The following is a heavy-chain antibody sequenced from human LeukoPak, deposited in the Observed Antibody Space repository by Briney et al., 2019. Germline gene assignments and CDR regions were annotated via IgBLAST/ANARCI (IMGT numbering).Heavy chain of an antibody. V-gene: IGHV3-21*01. CDR2: ISSSSTYI. CDR1: GFAFSTYS. J-gene: IGHJ4*02. CDR3: ARVLSGCETTRCELDY. D-gene: IGHD1-26*01. Sequence: GGSLRLSCTASGFAFSTYSMNWVRQAPGKGLEWVSSISSSSTYIYYADSVKGRVTISRDNAKNSLYLQMNSLRAEDTAVYYCARVLSGCETTRCELDYWGQGTLVTVSS.